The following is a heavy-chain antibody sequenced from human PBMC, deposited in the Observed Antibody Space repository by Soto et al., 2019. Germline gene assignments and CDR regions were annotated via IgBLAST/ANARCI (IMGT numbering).Heavy chain of an antibody. V-gene: IGHV3-30-3*01. CDR2: ISYDGNNK. J-gene: IGHJ6*02. CDR3: ARVDISGYSHYYYYAMDV. Sequence: GGSLRLSCAASGFTFSSYAMNWVRQAPGKGLEWVAVISYDGNNKYYADSVKGRFTLSRDNSKNTLYLQMNSLRAEETAVYYCARVDISGYSHYYYYAMDVWGQGTTVTVSS. D-gene: IGHD3-22*01. CDR1: GFTFSSYA.